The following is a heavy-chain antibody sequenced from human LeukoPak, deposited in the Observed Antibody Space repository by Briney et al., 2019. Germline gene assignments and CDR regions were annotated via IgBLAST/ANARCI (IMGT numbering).Heavy chain of an antibody. CDR3: AREIGMGEYFDY. J-gene: IGHJ4*02. CDR2: ISSSSSYI. D-gene: IGHD3-16*01. V-gene: IGHV3-21*01. CDR1: GFTFSSYS. Sequence: GGSLRLSCAASGFTFSSYSMNWVRQAPGKGLEWVSSISSSSSYIYYADSVKGRFTISRDNAKNSLYLQMNSLRAEDTAVYYCAREIGMGEYFDYWGQGTLVTVSS.